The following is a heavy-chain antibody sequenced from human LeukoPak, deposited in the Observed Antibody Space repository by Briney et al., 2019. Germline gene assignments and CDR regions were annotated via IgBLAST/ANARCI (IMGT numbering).Heavy chain of an antibody. CDR3: ARQTGSGLFILP. J-gene: IGHJ4*02. CDR2: IYYTGNT. Sequence: PSETLSLTCTVSGVSISSSNSYWGWIRQPPGEGLEWIGSIYYTGNTYYNASLKSQVSISIDTSKNQFSLKLTSVTAADTSVYYCARQTGSGLFILPGGQGTLVTVSS. D-gene: IGHD3/OR15-3a*01. V-gene: IGHV4-39*01. CDR1: GVSISSSNSY.